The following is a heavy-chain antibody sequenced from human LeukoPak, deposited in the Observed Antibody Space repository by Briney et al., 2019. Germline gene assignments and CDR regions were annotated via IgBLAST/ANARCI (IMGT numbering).Heavy chain of an antibody. D-gene: IGHD6-13*01. CDR2: ISGSGGST. V-gene: IGHV3-23*01. CDR1: GFTFSSYA. Sequence: GGSLRLSCAASGFTFSSYAMSWVRQAPGKGLEWVSAISGSGGSTYYADSVKGRFTISRDNSKNTLYLQMNSLRAEDTAVYYCAGIDSSSWYYHDYWGQGTLVTVSS. CDR3: AGIDSSSWYYHDY. J-gene: IGHJ4*02.